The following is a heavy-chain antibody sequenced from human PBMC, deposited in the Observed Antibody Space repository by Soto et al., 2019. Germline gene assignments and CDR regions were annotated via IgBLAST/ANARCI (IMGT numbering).Heavy chain of an antibody. J-gene: IGHJ3*02. V-gene: IGHV3-11*01. CDR2: ISSSGSTI. Sequence: GGSLRLSCAASGFTFSDYYMSWIRQAPGKGLEWVSYISSSGSTIYYADSVKGRFTISRDNAKNSLYLQMNSLRAEDTAVYYCARDPVRSGGSFWHDAFDIWGQGTMVTVSS. D-gene: IGHD2-15*01. CDR1: GFTFSDYY. CDR3: ARDPVRSGGSFWHDAFDI.